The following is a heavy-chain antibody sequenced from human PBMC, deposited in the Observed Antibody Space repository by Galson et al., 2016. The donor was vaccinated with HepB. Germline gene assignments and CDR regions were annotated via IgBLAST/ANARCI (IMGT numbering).Heavy chain of an antibody. CDR2: INQDGREK. CDR3: AKTPIYYSPNNWFDP. D-gene: IGHD2-15*01. V-gene: IGHV3-7*03. CDR1: GFTFSSYY. J-gene: IGHJ5*02. Sequence: SLRLSCAGSGFTFSSYYMNWVRQAPGKGLEWVANINQDGREKNYVDSVKGRFTISRDNSKSTLSLQMNRLKTDDTAVYYCAKTPIYYSPNNWFDPWGQGTLVIVPS.